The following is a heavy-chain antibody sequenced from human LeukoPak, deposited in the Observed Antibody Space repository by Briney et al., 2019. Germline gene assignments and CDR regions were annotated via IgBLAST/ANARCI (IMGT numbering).Heavy chain of an antibody. D-gene: IGHD5-12*01. CDR2: MNPNSGNT. CDR1: GYTFNSYD. Sequence: GASVSASCKASGYTFNSYDVYCVRQATGQGLEWLGWMNPNSGNTGYAEKFQGRLTMTMNTSITTAYMELSSLRSEDTALYYCATSRGSTVWAEATLVTVSS. J-gene: IGHJ4*02. V-gene: IGHV1-8*01. CDR3: ATSRGSTV.